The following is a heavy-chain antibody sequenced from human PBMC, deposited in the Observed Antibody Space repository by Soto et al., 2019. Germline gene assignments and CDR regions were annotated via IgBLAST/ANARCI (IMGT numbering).Heavy chain of an antibody. D-gene: IGHD3-10*01. CDR3: ARGRTLYHDLLPPDY. J-gene: IGHJ4*02. CDR2: INHSEST. CDR1: GGSFSGYY. V-gene: IGHV4-34*01. Sequence: QMQLQQWGAGLLKPSETLSLTCAVYGGSFSGYYWSWIRQPPGKGLEWIGEINHSESTNHHPSLNSRVTIPAPTSKNHPSLKLSSLTAADTAVYYCARGRTLYHDLLPPDYWGQGTLVTLSS.